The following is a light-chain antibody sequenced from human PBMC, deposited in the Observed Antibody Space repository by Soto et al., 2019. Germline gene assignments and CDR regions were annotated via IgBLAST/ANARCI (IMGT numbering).Light chain of an antibody. J-gene: IGKJ1*01. V-gene: IGKV3-20*01. CDR1: QSVTSNY. CDR3: QQYSKSPLT. CDR2: AAS. Sequence: EIVLTQSPGTLSLSPGERATLSCRASQSVTSNYLAWYQQKPGQAPRLLIYAASRRAPGIPDRFSASGSGTDFTLTISRLEPEDFAVYFCQQYSKSPLTFGQGTKVEIK.